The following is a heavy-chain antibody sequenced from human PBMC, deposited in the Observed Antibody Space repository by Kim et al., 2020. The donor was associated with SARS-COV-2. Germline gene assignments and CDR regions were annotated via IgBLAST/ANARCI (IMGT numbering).Heavy chain of an antibody. Sequence: GGSLRLSCAASGFTFSSYSMNWVRQAPGKGLEWVSYISSSSSTIYYADSVKGRFTISRDNAKNSLYLQMNSLRDEDTAVYYCARDQGRDYGDARFDYWGQGTLVTVSS. CDR3: ARDQGRDYGDARFDY. V-gene: IGHV3-48*02. CDR2: ISSSSSTI. D-gene: IGHD4-17*01. J-gene: IGHJ4*02. CDR1: GFTFSSYS.